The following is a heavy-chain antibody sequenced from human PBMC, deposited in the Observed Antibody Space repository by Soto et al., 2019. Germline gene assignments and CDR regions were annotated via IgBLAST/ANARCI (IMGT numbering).Heavy chain of an antibody. CDR3: ARHGGYYYWPFDY. CDR2: IYYSGST. Sequence: SETLSLTCTVSGGSISSYYWSWIRQPPGKGLEWIGSIYYSGSTYYNPSLKSRVTISVDTSKNQFSLKLSSVTAADTAVYYCARHGGYYYWPFDYWGQGTLVTVSS. V-gene: IGHV4-59*05. J-gene: IGHJ4*02. D-gene: IGHD3-22*01. CDR1: GGSISSYY.